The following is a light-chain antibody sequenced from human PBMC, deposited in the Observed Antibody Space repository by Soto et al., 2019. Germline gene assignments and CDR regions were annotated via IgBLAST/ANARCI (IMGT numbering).Light chain of an antibody. CDR1: SSDVGGYNY. CDR2: DVS. CDR3: SSYTTCNTRQIV. Sequence: QSVLTQPASVSGSPGQSITISCTGTSSDVGGYNYVSWYQHHPGKAPKLMIYDVSNRPSGVSNRFSGSKSGNTASLTISGLQPEDEADYYCSSYTTCNTRQIVLGPGTKVTVL. V-gene: IGLV2-14*03. J-gene: IGLJ1*01.